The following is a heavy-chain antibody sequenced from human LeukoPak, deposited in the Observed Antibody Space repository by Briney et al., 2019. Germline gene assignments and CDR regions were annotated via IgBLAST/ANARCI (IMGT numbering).Heavy chain of an antibody. CDR2: IYYSGST. CDR3: ASSPYGDLYFDY. CDR1: GGSISSYY. D-gene: IGHD4-17*01. Sequence: PSETLSLTCTVSGGSISSYYWSWIRQPPGKGLEWIGYIYYSGSTNYNPSLKSRVTISVDTSKNQFSLKLSSVTAADTAVYYCASSPYGDLYFDYWGQGTLVTVSS. J-gene: IGHJ4*02. V-gene: IGHV4-59*08.